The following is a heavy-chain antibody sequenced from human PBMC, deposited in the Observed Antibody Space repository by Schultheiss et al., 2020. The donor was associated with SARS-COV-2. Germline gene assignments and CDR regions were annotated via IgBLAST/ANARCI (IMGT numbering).Heavy chain of an antibody. CDR3: ARKARQDSSSSGFDY. Sequence: GGSLRLSCAASGFTFSSYAMHWVRQAPGKGLEWVAVISYDGSNKYYADSVKGRFTISRDNSKNTLYLQMNSLRAEDTAVYYCARKARQDSSSSGFDYWGQGTLVTVSS. CDR1: GFTFSSYA. D-gene: IGHD6-6*01. CDR2: ISYDGSNK. J-gene: IGHJ4*02. V-gene: IGHV3-30*04.